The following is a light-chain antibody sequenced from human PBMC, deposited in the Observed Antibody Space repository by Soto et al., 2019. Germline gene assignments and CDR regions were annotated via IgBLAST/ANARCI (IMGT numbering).Light chain of an antibody. CDR2: GAS. J-gene: IGKJ5*01. CDR3: QQYGSSRA. V-gene: IGKV3-20*01. CDR1: QSVSSSY. Sequence: EIVMTQSPAPLAVSPGERATLSCRASQSVSSSYLAWYQQKPGQAPRLLIYGASSRATGIPDRFSGSGSGTDFTLTISSLEPEDFAVYYCQQYGSSRAFGQGTRLEIK.